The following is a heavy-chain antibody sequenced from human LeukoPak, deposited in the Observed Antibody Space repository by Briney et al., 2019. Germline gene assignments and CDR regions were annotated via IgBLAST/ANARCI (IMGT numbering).Heavy chain of an antibody. CDR1: GGSISSYY. J-gene: IGHJ2*01. CDR2: IYYGGST. Sequence: SETLSLTCTVSGGSISSYYWSWIRQPPGKGLEWIGYIYYGGSTNYNPSLKSRVTISVDTSKNQFSLKLSSVTAADTAVYYCARGEAAAAADWYFDLWGRGTLVTVSS. CDR3: ARGEAAAAADWYFDL. D-gene: IGHD6-13*01. V-gene: IGHV4-59*08.